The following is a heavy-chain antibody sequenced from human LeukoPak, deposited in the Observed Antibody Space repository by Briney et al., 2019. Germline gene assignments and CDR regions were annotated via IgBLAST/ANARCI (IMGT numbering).Heavy chain of an antibody. CDR1: GYSFTSYW. CDR3: ARRYSSWDPHFDY. D-gene: IGHD6-13*01. J-gene: IGHJ4*02. V-gene: IGHV5-51*01. CDR2: IYPGDSDT. Sequence: RGESLKISCKGSGYSFTSYWIGWVRQMPGKGLEWMGIIYPGDSDTGYSPSFQGQVTISADKSISTAYLQWSSLKASDTAMYYCARRYSSWDPHFDYWGQGTLVTVSS.